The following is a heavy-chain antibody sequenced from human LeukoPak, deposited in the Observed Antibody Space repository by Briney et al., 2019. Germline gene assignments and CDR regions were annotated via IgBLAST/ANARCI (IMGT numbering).Heavy chain of an antibody. Sequence: GGSLRLSRAASGFTFSNYSMNWVRQAPGKGLEWVSSISSSSSYIYYADSVKGRFTISRDNAKNSLYLQMNSLRAEDTAVYYCARDSIDSSWYGIYYFDYWGQGTLVTVSS. D-gene: IGHD6-13*01. CDR1: GFTFSNYS. CDR3: ARDSIDSSWYGIYYFDY. CDR2: ISSSSSYI. V-gene: IGHV3-21*01. J-gene: IGHJ4*02.